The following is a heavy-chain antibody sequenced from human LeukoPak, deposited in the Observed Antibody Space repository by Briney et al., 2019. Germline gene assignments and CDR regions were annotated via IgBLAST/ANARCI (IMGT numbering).Heavy chain of an antibody. D-gene: IGHD3-22*01. Sequence: ESGPALVKPTQTLTLTCTFSGFSLSTTGMRVSWIRQPPGKALEWLARIDWDDDKFYNTSLKTRLTIFKDTSKNQVVLIMTNMDPVDTATYYCARAYDSSGYSSGYYFYYWGQGTLVTVSS. CDR2: IDWDDDK. CDR3: ARAYDSSGYSSGYYFYY. J-gene: IGHJ4*02. CDR1: GFSLSTTGMR. V-gene: IGHV2-70*04.